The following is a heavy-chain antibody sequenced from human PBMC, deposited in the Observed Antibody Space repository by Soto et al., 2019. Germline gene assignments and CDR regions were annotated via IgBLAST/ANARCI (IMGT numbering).Heavy chain of an antibody. V-gene: IGHV3-7*01. CDR2: IKPDGSET. CDR1: GFTFRSSW. D-gene: IGHD3-10*01. J-gene: IGHJ3*02. Sequence: GGSLRLSCEASGFTFRSSWMIFFGQAPGKGLEWVSYIKPDGSETYYVDSVRGRFTISRDNAKNSLYLQMNSLRAEDTALYYCARDPSFGAFDIWGQGTMVTVSS. CDR3: ARDPSFGAFDI.